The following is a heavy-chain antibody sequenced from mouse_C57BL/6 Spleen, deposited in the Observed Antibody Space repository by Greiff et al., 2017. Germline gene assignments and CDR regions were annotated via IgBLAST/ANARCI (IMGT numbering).Heavy chain of an antibody. CDR3: ARKTSYYGSSY. V-gene: IGHV1-50*01. CDR2: IDPSDSYT. Sequence: QVQLQQPGAELVKPGASVKLSCKASGYTFTSYWMQWVKQRPGQGLEWIGEIDPSDSYTNYNQKFKGKATLTVDTSSSTAYMQLSILTYEDSAVYYGARKTSYYGSSYWGQGTTLTVSS. J-gene: IGHJ2*01. CDR1: GYTFTSYW. D-gene: IGHD1-1*01.